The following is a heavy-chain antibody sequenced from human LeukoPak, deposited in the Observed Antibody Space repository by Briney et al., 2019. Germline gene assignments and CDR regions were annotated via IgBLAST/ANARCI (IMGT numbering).Heavy chain of an antibody. CDR2: ITPIFGTA. V-gene: IGHV1-69*13. Sequence: SVKVSCKASGGTFSSYAISWVRQAPGQGLEWMGGITPIFGTANYAQKFQGRVTITADESTSTAYMELSSLRSEDTAVYYCTIAARGETFDYWGQGTLVTVSS. J-gene: IGHJ4*02. CDR1: GGTFSSYA. D-gene: IGHD6-6*01. CDR3: TIAARGETFDY.